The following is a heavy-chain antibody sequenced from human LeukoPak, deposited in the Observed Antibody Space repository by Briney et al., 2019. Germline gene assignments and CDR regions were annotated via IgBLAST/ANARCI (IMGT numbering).Heavy chain of an antibody. CDR2: ISAYNGNT. CDR3: ASVNRMVRGVINYYYGMDV. J-gene: IGHJ6*02. CDR1: GYTFTSYG. D-gene: IGHD3-10*01. V-gene: IGHV1-18*01. Sequence: ASVKVSCKASGYTFTSYGISWVRQAPGQGLEWMGWISAYNGNTNYAQKLRGRVTMTTDTSTSTAYMELRSLRSDDTAVYYCASVNRMVRGVINYYYGMDVWGQGTTVTVSS.